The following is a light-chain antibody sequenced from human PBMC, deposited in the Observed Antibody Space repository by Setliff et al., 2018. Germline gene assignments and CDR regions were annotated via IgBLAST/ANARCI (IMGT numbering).Light chain of an antibody. J-gene: IGLJ2*01. V-gene: IGLV2-14*03. CDR3: TSYASGSTYVV. Sequence: QSALTQPAAVSGSPGQSITISCAGTNSDVGGYNYVSWHQQHPNKAPKLMIYEVTKRPSGVSDRFSGSKSGNTASLTISGLQAGDEADYFCTSYASGSTYVVFGGGTKVTVL. CDR1: NSDVGGYNY. CDR2: EVT.